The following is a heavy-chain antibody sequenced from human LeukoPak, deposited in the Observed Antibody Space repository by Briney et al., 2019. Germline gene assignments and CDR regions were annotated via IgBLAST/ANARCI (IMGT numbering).Heavy chain of an antibody. Sequence: ASVKVSCKTSGYIFIDYYLHWVRQAPGQGLEWMGWINPNNGGTHYAQKFQGRVTVTRDTSIRTAYMELSGLRSDDTALYYCAREIGWGSFLDNWGQGTLVTVSS. CDR2: INPNNGGT. D-gene: IGHD3-16*01. J-gene: IGHJ4*02. CDR3: AREIGWGSFLDN. CDR1: GYIFIDYY. V-gene: IGHV1-2*02.